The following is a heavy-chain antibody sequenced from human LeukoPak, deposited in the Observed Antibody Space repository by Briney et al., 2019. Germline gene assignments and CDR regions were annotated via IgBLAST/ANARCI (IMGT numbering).Heavy chain of an antibody. CDR2: IRYYGSNK. D-gene: IGHD2-2*01. Sequence: GGSLRLSCAASGFTFSNYAMHWVRQAPGRGLDWVAFIRYYGSNKYYADSVNGRFTISRDNSKNTLYLQMNSLRAEDTAVYYCARLAAKVVPAADGFDYWGQGTLVTVSS. CDR1: GFTFSNYA. V-gene: IGHV3-30*02. CDR3: ARLAAKVVPAADGFDY. J-gene: IGHJ4*02.